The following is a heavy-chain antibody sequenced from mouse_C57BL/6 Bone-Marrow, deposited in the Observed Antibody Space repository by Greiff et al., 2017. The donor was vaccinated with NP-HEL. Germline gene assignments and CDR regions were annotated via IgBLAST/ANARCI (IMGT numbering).Heavy chain of an antibody. J-gene: IGHJ4*01. Sequence: QVQLQQPGAELVKPGASVKVSCKASGYTFTSYWMHWVKQRPGQGLEWIGRIHPSDSDTNYNQKFKGKATLTVDKSSSTAYMQLSSLTSDDSAVYYDAMKYYGSSYDYYAMDYWGQGTSVTVSS. D-gene: IGHD1-1*01. V-gene: IGHV1-74*01. CDR3: AMKYYGSSYDYYAMDY. CDR2: IHPSDSDT. CDR1: GYTFTSYW.